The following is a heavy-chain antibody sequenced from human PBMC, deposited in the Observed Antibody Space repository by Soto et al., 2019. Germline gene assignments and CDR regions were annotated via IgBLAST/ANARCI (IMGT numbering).Heavy chain of an antibody. D-gene: IGHD2-15*01. CDR2: IIPIFGTA. CDR1: GGTFRSYA. CDR3: ARSQGGSSSLDIYYYYYYGMDV. J-gene: IGHJ6*02. V-gene: IGHV1-69*01. Sequence: QVQLVQSGAEVKKPGSSVKVSCKAPGGTFRSYAISWVRQAPGQGLEWMGGIIPIFGTANYAQKFQGRVTMTADESTSTGYMELSSLRSEDTAVYYCARSQGGSSSLDIYYYYYYGMDVWGQGTTVTVSS.